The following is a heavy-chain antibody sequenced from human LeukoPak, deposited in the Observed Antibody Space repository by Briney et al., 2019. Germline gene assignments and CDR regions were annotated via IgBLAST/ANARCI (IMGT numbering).Heavy chain of an antibody. CDR1: GGTFSSYA. D-gene: IGHD2-15*01. CDR3: AREGYCSGGSCYGTFDY. J-gene: IGHJ4*02. CDR2: IIPIFGTA. V-gene: IGHV1-69*13. Sequence: SVKVSCKASGGTFSSYAISWVRQAPGQGLEWMGGIIPIFGTANYAQKFQGRVTITADESTSTAYMELSSLRSEDTAVHYCAREGYCSGGSCYGTFDYWGQGTLVTVSS.